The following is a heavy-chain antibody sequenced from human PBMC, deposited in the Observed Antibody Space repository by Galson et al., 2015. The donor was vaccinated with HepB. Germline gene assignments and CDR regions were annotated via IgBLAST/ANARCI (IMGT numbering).Heavy chain of an antibody. CDR3: ARDRWGVRGPVDV. Sequence: LSLTCTVSGGSISSYYWSWIRQPPGKGLEWIGYIYYSGSTNYNPSFKSRVTISVDTSKNQFSLKLSSVTAADTAVYYCARDRWGVRGPVDVWGKGTTVTVSS. D-gene: IGHD3-10*01. V-gene: IGHV4-59*01. CDR1: GGSISSYY. J-gene: IGHJ6*04. CDR2: IYYSGST.